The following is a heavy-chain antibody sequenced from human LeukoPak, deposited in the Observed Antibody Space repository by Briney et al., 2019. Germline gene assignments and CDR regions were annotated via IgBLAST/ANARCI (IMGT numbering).Heavy chain of an antibody. CDR3: ARRSYYYGSGSYVDY. V-gene: IGHV4-34*01. D-gene: IGHD3-10*01. CDR2: INHSGST. J-gene: IGHJ4*02. Sequence: SETLSLTCAVYGGSFSGYYWSWIRQPPGKGLEWIGEINHSGSTNYDPSLKSRVTISVDTSKNQFSLKLSSVTAADTAVYYCARRSYYYGSGSYVDYWGQGTLVTVSS. CDR1: GGSFSGYY.